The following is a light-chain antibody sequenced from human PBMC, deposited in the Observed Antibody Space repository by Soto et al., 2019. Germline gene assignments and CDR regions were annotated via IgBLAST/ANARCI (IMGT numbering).Light chain of an antibody. CDR3: QAWDNSTVV. V-gene: IGLV3-1*01. CDR2: QDS. Sequence: SYELTQPPSVSVSPGQTASITCSGDKLGYKYVCWYQQKPGQSPVLVIYQDSQRPSGIPERFSGSNSGNTATLTISGTQAMDEADYYCQAWDNSTVVFGGGTKLTVL. CDR1: KLGYKY. J-gene: IGLJ2*01.